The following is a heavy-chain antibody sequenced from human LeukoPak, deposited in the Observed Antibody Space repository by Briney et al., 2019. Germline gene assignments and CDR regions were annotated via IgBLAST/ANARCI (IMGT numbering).Heavy chain of an antibody. CDR1: GFTFSSYG. CDR3: AKSGCSSTSCSADY. V-gene: IGHV3-30*02. CDR2: IRYDGSNK. Sequence: TGGSLRLSCAASGFTFSSYGMHWVRQAPGKGLEWVAFIRYDGSNKYYADSVKGRFTISRDNSKNTLYLQMNSLRAEDTAVYYCAKSGCSSTSCSADYWGQGTLVTVSS. D-gene: IGHD2-2*01. J-gene: IGHJ4*02.